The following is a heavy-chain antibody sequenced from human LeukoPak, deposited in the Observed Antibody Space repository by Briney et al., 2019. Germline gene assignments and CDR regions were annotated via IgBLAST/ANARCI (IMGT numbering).Heavy chain of an antibody. CDR3: ARVPFHRPNMVID. CDR2: INHSGST. D-gene: IGHD3-22*01. J-gene: IGHJ4*02. Sequence: PSETLSLTCAVYGVSFSGYYWSWIRQPPGKGLEWIGEINHSGSTNYNPSLKSRVTISVDTSKNQFSLKLSSVTAADTAVYYCARVPFHRPNMVIDWGQGTLVTVSS. V-gene: IGHV4-34*01. CDR1: GVSFSGYY.